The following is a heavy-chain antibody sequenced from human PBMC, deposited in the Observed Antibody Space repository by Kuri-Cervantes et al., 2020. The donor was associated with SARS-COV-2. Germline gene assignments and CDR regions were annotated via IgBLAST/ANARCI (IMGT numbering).Heavy chain of an antibody. V-gene: IGHV4-39*01. D-gene: IGHD3-3*01. CDR3: ARGPTGGYDFWGGYETNFDY. J-gene: IGHJ4*02. CDR2: IYYSGST. CDR1: GGSISSSSYY. Sequence: SETLSLTCTVSGGSISSSSYYWGWIRQPPGKGLEWIGSIYYSGSTYYNPSLKSRVTISVDTSKNQFSLKLSSVTAADTAVYYCARGPTGGYDFWGGYETNFDYWGQGTLVTVSS.